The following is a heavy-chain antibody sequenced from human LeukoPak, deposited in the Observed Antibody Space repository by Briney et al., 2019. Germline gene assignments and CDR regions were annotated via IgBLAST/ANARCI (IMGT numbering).Heavy chain of an antibody. CDR1: GFTFSSYA. CDR3: ARSSSFDY. J-gene: IGHJ4*02. V-gene: IGHV3-30*04. CDR2: ISYDGSNK. Sequence: RGSLRLSCAASGFTFSSYAMHWVRQAPGKGLEWVAVISYDGSNKYYADSVKGRFTISRDNSKNTLYLQMNSLRAEDTAVYYCARSSSFDYWGQGTLVTVSS.